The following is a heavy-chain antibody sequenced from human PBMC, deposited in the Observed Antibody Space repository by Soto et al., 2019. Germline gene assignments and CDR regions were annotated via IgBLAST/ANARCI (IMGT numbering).Heavy chain of an antibody. V-gene: IGHV4-4*07. CDR3: ARDRVAARPYVYYYYYGMDV. Sequence: SETLSLTCTVSGGSISSYYWSWIRQPAGKGLEWIGRIYTSGSTNYNPSLKSRVTMSVDTSKNQFSLKLSSVTAADTAVYYCARDRVAARPYVYYYYYGMDVWGQGTKVTVSS. CDR2: IYTSGST. D-gene: IGHD6-6*01. J-gene: IGHJ6*02. CDR1: GGSISSYY.